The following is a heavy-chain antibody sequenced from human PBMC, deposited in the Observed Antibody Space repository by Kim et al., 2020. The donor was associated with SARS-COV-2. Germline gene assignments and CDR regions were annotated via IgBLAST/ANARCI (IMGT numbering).Heavy chain of an antibody. CDR2: MNPNSGNT. Sequence: ASVKVSCKASGYTFTSYDINWVRQATGQGLEWMGWMNPNSGNTGYAQKFQGRVTMTRNTSISTAYMELSSLRSEDTAVYYCARGRYFDWLLSFAFDIWGQGTMVTVSS. D-gene: IGHD3-9*01. CDR3: ARGRYFDWLLSFAFDI. J-gene: IGHJ3*02. V-gene: IGHV1-8*01. CDR1: GYTFTSYD.